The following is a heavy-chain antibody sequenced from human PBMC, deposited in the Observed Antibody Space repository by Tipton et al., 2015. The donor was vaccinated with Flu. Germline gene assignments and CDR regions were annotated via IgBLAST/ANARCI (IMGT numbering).Heavy chain of an antibody. V-gene: IGHV3-7*01. CDR3: AREGTYYYGSGSGRA. D-gene: IGHD3-10*01. CDR2: IKQDGSEK. Sequence: SLRLSCAASGFTFSSYWMSWVRQAPGKGLEWVANIKQDGSEKYYVDSVKGRFTISRDNAKNSLFLQLNILGAEDEAVYYCAREGTYYYGSGSGRAWGQGTLV. CDR1: GFTFSSYW. J-gene: IGHJ4*02.